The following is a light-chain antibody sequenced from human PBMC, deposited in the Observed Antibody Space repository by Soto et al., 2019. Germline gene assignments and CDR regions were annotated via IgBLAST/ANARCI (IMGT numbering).Light chain of an antibody. V-gene: IGLV2-14*01. CDR1: SSDVGGYNY. Sequence: QSVLTQPASVSGSPGQSITISCTGTSSDVGGYNYVSWYQQHPGKAPKVMIYDVSSRPSGVSHRFSGSKSGNTASLTISGLQAEDEADYYCSSYPNISSYVFGTGTKVTVL. CDR3: SSYPNISSYV. J-gene: IGLJ1*01. CDR2: DVS.